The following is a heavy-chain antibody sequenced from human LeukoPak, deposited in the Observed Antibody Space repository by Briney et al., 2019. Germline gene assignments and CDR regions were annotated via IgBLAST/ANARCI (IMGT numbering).Heavy chain of an antibody. CDR2: SSSSSSYI. CDR3: ARDSVDDILTGYLAFDI. D-gene: IGHD3-9*01. Sequence: GGSLRLSCAASGFTFSSYSMNWVRQAPGKGLEWVSSSSSSSSYIYYADSVKGRFTISRDNAKNSLYLQMNSLRAEDTAVYYCARDSVDDILTGYLAFDIWGQGTMVTVSS. J-gene: IGHJ3*02. CDR1: GFTFSSYS. V-gene: IGHV3-21*01.